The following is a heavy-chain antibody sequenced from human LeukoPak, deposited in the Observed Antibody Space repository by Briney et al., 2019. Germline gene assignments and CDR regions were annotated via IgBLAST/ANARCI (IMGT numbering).Heavy chain of an antibody. Sequence: SETLSLTCTVSGGSVSSGSYYWSWILQPPGKGLEWIGYIYYSGSTNYNPSLKSRVTMSLDTSKKQFSLKLSSVTAADTAVYYCARDFLSGFWSGYYRNHWFDPWGQGTLVTVSS. V-gene: IGHV4-61*01. D-gene: IGHD3-3*01. CDR2: IYYSGST. CDR1: GGSVSSGSYY. CDR3: ARDFLSGFWSGYYRNHWFDP. J-gene: IGHJ5*02.